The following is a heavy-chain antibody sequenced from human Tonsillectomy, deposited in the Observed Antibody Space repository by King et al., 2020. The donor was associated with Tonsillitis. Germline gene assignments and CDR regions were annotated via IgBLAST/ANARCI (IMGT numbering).Heavy chain of an antibody. CDR1: GVSISSSDYF. CDR3: ARSGDYRIDY. D-gene: IGHD4-17*01. CDR2: MYYRGST. V-gene: IGHV4-39*01. J-gene: IGHJ4*02. Sequence: QLQESGPGLVKPSETLSLTCSVSGVSISSSDYFWGWVRQPPGKGLEWIGSMYYRGSTYHNPSLKSRVTISVDASKNQVSLELTSVTAADTAVYFCARSGDYRIDYWGQGTLVTVSS.